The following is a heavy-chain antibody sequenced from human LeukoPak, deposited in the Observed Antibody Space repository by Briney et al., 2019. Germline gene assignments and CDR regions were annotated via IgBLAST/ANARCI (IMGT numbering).Heavy chain of an antibody. CDR2: ISWDSGTI. D-gene: IGHD6-19*01. J-gene: IGHJ4*02. Sequence: GRSLRLSYAASGFTFDDYAMHWVRQAPGKGLEWVSSISWDSGTIGFADSVKGRFTISRDNAKNSLYLQMNSLRPEDTAFYYCAKDRGRAYSSGCFDYWGQGTLVTVSS. CDR1: GFTFDDYA. V-gene: IGHV3-9*01. CDR3: AKDRGRAYSSGCFDY.